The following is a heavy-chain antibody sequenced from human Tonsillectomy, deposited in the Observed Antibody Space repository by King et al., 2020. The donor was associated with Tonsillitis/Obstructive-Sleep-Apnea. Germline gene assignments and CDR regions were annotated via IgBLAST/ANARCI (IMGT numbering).Heavy chain of an antibody. Sequence: QLQESGPGLVKPSETLSLTCSVSGGAISSRNYYWGWIRQPPGQGLEWIGHIYHIGSTYYNPSPKSGITISVVTSRNHFSLRVNSVTAADTAVYYCARLATNQKSHSLFAVVEAAYFDYWGQGTLVTVSS. J-gene: IGHJ4*02. CDR2: IYHIGST. CDR3: ARLATNQKSHSLFAVVEAAYFDY. D-gene: IGHD2-15*01. V-gene: IGHV4-39*02. CDR1: GGAISSRNYY.